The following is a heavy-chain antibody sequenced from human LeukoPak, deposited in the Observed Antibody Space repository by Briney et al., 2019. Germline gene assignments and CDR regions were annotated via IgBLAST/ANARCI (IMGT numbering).Heavy chain of an antibody. Sequence: GSLRLSCAASGLTFSSYAMSWVRQAPRKGLEWVSAISGSGGSTYYADSVKGRFTISRDNSKNTLYLQMNSLRAEDTAVYYCAKDQPTYYYDSSGLIFDYWGQGTLVTVSS. CDR3: AKDQPTYYYDSSGLIFDY. CDR2: ISGSGGST. V-gene: IGHV3-23*01. D-gene: IGHD3-22*01. CDR1: GLTFSSYA. J-gene: IGHJ4*02.